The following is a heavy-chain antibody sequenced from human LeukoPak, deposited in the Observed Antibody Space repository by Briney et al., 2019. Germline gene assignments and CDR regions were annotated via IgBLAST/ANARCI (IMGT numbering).Heavy chain of an antibody. Sequence: PSETLSLTCAVYGGSFSGYYWSWIRQPPGKGLEWIGEINHSGSTNYNPSLKSRVTISVDTSKNQFSLKLSSVTAADTAVYYCARSKWELILCFDLWGRGTLVTVSS. V-gene: IGHV4-34*01. CDR2: INHSGST. CDR3: ARSKWELILCFDL. CDR1: GGSFSGYY. D-gene: IGHD1-26*01. J-gene: IGHJ2*01.